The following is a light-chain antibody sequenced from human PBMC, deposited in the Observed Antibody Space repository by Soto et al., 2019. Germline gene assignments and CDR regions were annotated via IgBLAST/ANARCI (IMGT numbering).Light chain of an antibody. CDR1: QSVGSN. J-gene: IGKJ2*01. CDR3: HQYATSPYT. V-gene: IGKV3D-15*02. Sequence: EIVMTQFPATLAVSPGERATLSCRASQSVGSNLAWYQLKPGQAPRLLIYDAFTRVSGIPARFSGSGSGTEFTLTISSLQSEDFAVYFCHQYATSPYTFGLGTKVDIK. CDR2: DAF.